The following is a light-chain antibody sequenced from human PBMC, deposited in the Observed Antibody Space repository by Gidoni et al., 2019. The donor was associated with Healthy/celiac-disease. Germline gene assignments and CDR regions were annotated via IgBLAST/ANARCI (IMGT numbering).Light chain of an antibody. CDR1: QSVSSSY. CDR3: QQYGSSPQWT. CDR2: GAS. Sequence: EIVSPQSPGTVSVSPGERATLSCRASQSVSSSYLALYQPRPGQAPRLLSYGASSRATGNPDRFSGSGSGTDFTHTISRLEPEDFVVYYCQQYGSSPQWTFGQGTKVEIK. V-gene: IGKV3-20*01. J-gene: IGKJ1*01.